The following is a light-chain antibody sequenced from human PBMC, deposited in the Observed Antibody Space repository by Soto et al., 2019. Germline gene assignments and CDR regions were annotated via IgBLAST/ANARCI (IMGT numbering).Light chain of an antibody. CDR2: DSF. Sequence: DTVLTQSPCTLSFSPGQRATLSFMASQSVSSTYLAWYQQKPGQAPRLLIYDSFKRATGIPDRFSGSGSGTDFSLTISRLDPEDFAVYYCQQFSSSPWTFGQGTKVDI. V-gene: IGKV3-20*01. CDR3: QQFSSSPWT. CDR1: QSVSSTY. J-gene: IGKJ1*01.